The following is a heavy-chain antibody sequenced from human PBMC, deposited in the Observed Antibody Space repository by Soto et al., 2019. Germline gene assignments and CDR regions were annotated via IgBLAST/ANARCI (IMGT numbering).Heavy chain of an antibody. D-gene: IGHD6-19*01. CDR1: GYTFTGYY. CDR2: INPNSGGT. J-gene: IGHJ4*02. Sequence: ASVKVSCKASGYTFTGYYMHWVRQAPGQGLEWMGWINPNSGGTNYAQKFQGWVTMTRDTSISTAYMELSRLRSDDTAVYYCAIGYSSGWYYFDYWGQGTLGTVSS. V-gene: IGHV1-2*04. CDR3: AIGYSSGWYYFDY.